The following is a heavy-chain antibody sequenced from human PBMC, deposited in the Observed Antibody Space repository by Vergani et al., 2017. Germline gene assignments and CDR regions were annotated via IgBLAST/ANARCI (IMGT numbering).Heavy chain of an antibody. V-gene: IGHV1-18*01. D-gene: IGHD3-22*01. Sequence: QVQLVQSGAEVKTPGASVKVSCKASGYTFTSYGISWVRQAPGQGLEWMGWISAYNGNTNYAQKLQGRVTMTTDTSTSTAYMELRSLRSDDTAVYYCASMPNYYDRSGYYPRWGQGTLVTVSS. CDR1: GYTFTSYG. J-gene: IGHJ4*02. CDR2: ISAYNGNT. CDR3: ASMPNYYDRSGYYPR.